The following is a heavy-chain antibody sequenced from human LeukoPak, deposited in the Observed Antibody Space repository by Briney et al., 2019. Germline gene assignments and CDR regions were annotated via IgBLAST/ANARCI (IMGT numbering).Heavy chain of an antibody. CDR3: ARDSRGLLLWFGESLAYGMDV. CDR1: GGSISSGSYY. Sequence: PSETLSLTCTVSGGSISSGSYYWGWIRQPPGKGLEWIGSIYHSGSTYYNPSLKSRVTISVDTSKNQFSLKLSSVTAADTAVYYCARDSRGLLLWFGESLAYGMDVGAQGPP. CDR2: IYHSGST. V-gene: IGHV4-39*07. D-gene: IGHD3-10*01. J-gene: IGHJ6*02.